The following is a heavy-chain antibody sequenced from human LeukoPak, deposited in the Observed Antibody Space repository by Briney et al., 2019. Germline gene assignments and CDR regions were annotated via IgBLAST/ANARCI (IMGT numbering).Heavy chain of an antibody. Sequence: SGGSVRLSCAASGFSFSSYSMNWVRQAPGKGLEWVSSISSSSSYIYYADSVKGRFTISKDNAKNSLYLQMNSLRAEDTAVYYCARDAPTVVDFDYWGQGTLVTVSS. CDR3: ARDAPTVVDFDY. CDR2: ISSSSSYI. D-gene: IGHD4-23*01. CDR1: GFSFSSYS. V-gene: IGHV3-21*01. J-gene: IGHJ4*02.